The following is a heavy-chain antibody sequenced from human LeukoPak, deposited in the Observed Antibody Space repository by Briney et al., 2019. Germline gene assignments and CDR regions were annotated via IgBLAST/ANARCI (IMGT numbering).Heavy chain of an antibody. CDR2: TSSSSSYI. Sequence: GGSLRLSCAASGFTFSSYSMNWVRQAPGKGLEWVSSTSSSSSYIYYADSVKGRFTISRDNAKNSLYLQMNSLRAEDTAVYYCAPKWGYSYGYYFDYWGQGTLVTVSS. J-gene: IGHJ4*02. V-gene: IGHV3-21*01. CDR3: APKWGYSYGYYFDY. CDR1: GFTFSSYS. D-gene: IGHD5-18*01.